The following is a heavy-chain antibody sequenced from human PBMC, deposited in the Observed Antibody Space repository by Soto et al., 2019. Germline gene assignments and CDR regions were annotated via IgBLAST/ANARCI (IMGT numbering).Heavy chain of an antibody. CDR3: ASSVAGYFDY. J-gene: IGHJ4*02. V-gene: IGHV4-34*01. CDR2: INHSGST. Sequence: SETLSLTCAVYGGSFSGYYWSWIRQPPGKGLEWIGEINHSGSTTYNPSLKSRVTISVDTSKNQFSLKLSSVTAADTAVYYCASSVAGYFDYWGQGTLVTVSS. D-gene: IGHD2-15*01. CDR1: GGSFSGYY.